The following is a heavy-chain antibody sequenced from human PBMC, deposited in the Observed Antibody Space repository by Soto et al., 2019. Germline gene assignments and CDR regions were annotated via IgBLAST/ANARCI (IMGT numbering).Heavy chain of an antibody. CDR1: GFTFSSYW. CDR2: IKQDGSEK. CDR3: ARAITIFGVVTQILFDY. Sequence: PGGSLRLSCAASGFTFSSYWISWGRQAPGKGLEWVANIKQDGSEKYYVDSVKGRFTISRDNAKNSLYLQMNSLRAEDTAVYYCARAITIFGVVTQILFDYWGQGTLVTVSS. V-gene: IGHV3-7*03. D-gene: IGHD3-3*01. J-gene: IGHJ4*02.